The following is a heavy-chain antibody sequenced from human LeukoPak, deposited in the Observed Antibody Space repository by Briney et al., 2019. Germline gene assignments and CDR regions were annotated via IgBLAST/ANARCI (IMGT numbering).Heavy chain of an antibody. D-gene: IGHD4-23*01. CDR2: IYYSGST. V-gene: IGHV4-59*12. CDR1: GGSISSYY. Sequence: SGTLSLTCTVSGGSISSYYWSWIRQPPGKGLEWIGYIYYSGSTNYNPSLKSRVTISVDTSKNQFSLKLSSVTAADTAVYYCARDRSYGGIDYWGQGTLVTVSS. CDR3: ARDRSYGGIDY. J-gene: IGHJ4*02.